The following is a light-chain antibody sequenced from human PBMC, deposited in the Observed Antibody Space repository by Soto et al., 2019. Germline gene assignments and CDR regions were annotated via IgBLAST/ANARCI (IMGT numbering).Light chain of an antibody. Sequence: LQMTQSPSTLSASVGDRVTITCRASQSISSWLAWYQQKPGKAPKLLIYKASSLEGGIPSRFSGSGSETEFTLTISSLQHEDIATYYCQQYNSYQYTFGQGTK. CDR3: QQYNSYQYT. V-gene: IGKV1-5*03. J-gene: IGKJ2*01. CDR1: QSISSW. CDR2: KAS.